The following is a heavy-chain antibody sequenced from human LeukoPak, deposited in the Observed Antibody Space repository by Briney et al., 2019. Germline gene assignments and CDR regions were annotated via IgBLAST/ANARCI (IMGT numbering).Heavy chain of an antibody. Sequence: WGSLRLSCAASGFTFSSYAMSWVRQAPGKGLEWVSAISGSGGSTYYADSVKGRFTISRDNSKNTLYLQMNSLRAEDTAVYYCAKDLGHYGSGSYFSIPRYYYYYMDVWGKGTTVTISS. CDR1: GFTFSSYA. CDR3: AKDLGHYGSGSYFSIPRYYYYYMDV. J-gene: IGHJ6*03. CDR2: ISGSGGST. V-gene: IGHV3-23*01. D-gene: IGHD3-10*01.